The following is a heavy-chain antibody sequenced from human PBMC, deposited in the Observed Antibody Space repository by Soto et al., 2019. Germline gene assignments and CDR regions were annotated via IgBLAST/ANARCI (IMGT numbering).Heavy chain of an antibody. CDR1: GYTFTSYG. J-gene: IGHJ6*02. CDR2: ISAYNGNT. CDR3: ARDPSDIVVVPAAIALGYYYGIDF. Sequence: QVPLVQSGAEVKKPGASVKVSCKASGYTFTSYGISWVRQAPGQGLEWMGWISAYNGNTNYAQKLQGRVTMTTDTSTSTAYMELRSLRSDDTAVYYCARDPSDIVVVPAAIALGYYYGIDFWGQGTTVTVSS. V-gene: IGHV1-18*01. D-gene: IGHD2-2*01.